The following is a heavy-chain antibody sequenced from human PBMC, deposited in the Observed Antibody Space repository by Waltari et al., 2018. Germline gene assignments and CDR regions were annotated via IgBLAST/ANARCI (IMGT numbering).Heavy chain of an antibody. Sequence: QVQLQESGPGLVKPSQTLSLTCTVSGASVSSGGYYWGWIRQHPGKGLEWIGYIYYSGSTYYNKSLKSRLTMSLDTINNQFSLKLTSVTAADTAIYYCARKEPDGSSWFRGAFDTWGQGTMVTVSS. CDR1: GASVSSGGYY. D-gene: IGHD3-10*01. V-gene: IGHV4-31*03. CDR2: IYYSGST. J-gene: IGHJ3*02. CDR3: ARKEPDGSSWFRGAFDT.